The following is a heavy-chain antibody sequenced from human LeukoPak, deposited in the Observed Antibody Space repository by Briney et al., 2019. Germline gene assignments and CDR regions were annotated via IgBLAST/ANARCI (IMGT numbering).Heavy chain of an antibody. J-gene: IGHJ3*02. CDR1: GFTFSSYS. V-gene: IGHV3-21*01. CDR3: ARGWVRPRSSTGLGAFDI. CDR2: ISSSSSYI. Sequence: GGSLRLSCAASGFTFSSYSMNWVRQAPGKGLEWVSSISSSSSYIYYADSVKGRFTISRDNARNSLYLQMNSLRAEDTAVYYCARGWVRPRSSTGLGAFDIWGQGTMVTVSS. D-gene: IGHD2-2*01.